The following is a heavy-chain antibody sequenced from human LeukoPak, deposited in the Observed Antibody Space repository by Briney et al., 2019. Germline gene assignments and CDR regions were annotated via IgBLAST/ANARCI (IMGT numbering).Heavy chain of an antibody. CDR1: GFTFSTNW. CDR3: AKNGFGSY. D-gene: IGHD3-10*01. Sequence: GGSLRLSCAASGFTFSTNWMIWVRQPPGKGLEWVASINPDGSVNFYVDSVKGRFTISRDNAENSLYLQMNSLRVDDTAVYYCAKNGFGSYWGQGALVTVSS. J-gene: IGHJ4*02. CDR2: INPDGSVN. V-gene: IGHV3-7*02.